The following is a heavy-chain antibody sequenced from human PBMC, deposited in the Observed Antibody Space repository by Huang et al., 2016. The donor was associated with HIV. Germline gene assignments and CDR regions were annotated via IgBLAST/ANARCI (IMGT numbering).Heavy chain of an antibody. CDR3: ATTAFDY. J-gene: IGHJ4*02. Sequence: QVHLVQSGAEVRRPGASVKISCKTFGYTFTQYPMHWVRQAPGQGLEWVGWINTGNGTTRYSPKWQGRLTISRDTSASEGFMELTGLTYKDTGVYYCATTAFDYWGQGTLVTVSP. CDR1: GYTFTQYP. CDR2: INTGNGTT. V-gene: IGHV1-3*04.